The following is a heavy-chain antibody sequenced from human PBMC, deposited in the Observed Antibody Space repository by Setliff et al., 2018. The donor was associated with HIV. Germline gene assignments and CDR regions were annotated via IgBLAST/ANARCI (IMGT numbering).Heavy chain of an antibody. Sequence: SETLSLTCTVSGGSISSQYWSWIRQTPGKGLESIGYVYNSGGTNYNPSLKSRVTISVDTSKNQFSLRLSSVTAADTAVYYCARYKCINFACVGFDIWGQGTVVTVSS. CDR1: GGSISSQY. V-gene: IGHV4-59*11. CDR2: VYNSGGT. CDR3: ARYKCINFACVGFDI. D-gene: IGHD3-9*01. J-gene: IGHJ3*02.